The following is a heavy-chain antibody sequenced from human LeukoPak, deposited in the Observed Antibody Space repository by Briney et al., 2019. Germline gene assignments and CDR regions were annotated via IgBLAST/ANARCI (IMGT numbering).Heavy chain of an antibody. CDR1: AGSLSGYY. D-gene: IGHD6-13*01. CDR3: ARDESATGPYYYGMDV. J-gene: IGHJ6*02. Sequence: SETLSLTCAVYAGSLSGYYWTWIRQPPGKGLEWIGEVNYSGGTNYNPSLQSRVIVSIDTSKNQFSLKLSSVTAADTAVYYCARDESATGPYYYGMDVWGQGTTVTVSS. CDR2: VNYSGGT. V-gene: IGHV4-34*01.